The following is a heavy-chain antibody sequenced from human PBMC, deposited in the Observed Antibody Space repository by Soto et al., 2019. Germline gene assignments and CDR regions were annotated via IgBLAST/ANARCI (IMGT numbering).Heavy chain of an antibody. CDR3: AKELVMFGSSGYYYGY. CDR1: GFTFSSYA. Sequence: LRLSCAASGFTFSSYAMTWVRQAPWKGLEWVSSISGSGGSTYYADSVKGRFTISRDNSKNTLYLQMNSLRAEDTAVYYCAKELVMFGSSGYYYGYWGQGTLGTVSS. J-gene: IGHJ4*02. D-gene: IGHD3-22*01. CDR2: ISGSGGST. V-gene: IGHV3-23*01.